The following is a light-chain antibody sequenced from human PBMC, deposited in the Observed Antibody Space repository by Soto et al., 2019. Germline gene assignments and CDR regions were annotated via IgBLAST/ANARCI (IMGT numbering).Light chain of an antibody. V-gene: IGKV1-33*01. CDR1: QDISHY. J-gene: IGKJ2*01. CDR3: QQYDNLPT. Sequence: DIQMTQSPSSLSASVGDRVTITCQASQDISHYLNWYQQKPGEAPKFLIYDASNLETGVPSRFSGSGSGTHFTFTISSLQPEDIATYYCQQYDNLPTFGQGTKLEIK. CDR2: DAS.